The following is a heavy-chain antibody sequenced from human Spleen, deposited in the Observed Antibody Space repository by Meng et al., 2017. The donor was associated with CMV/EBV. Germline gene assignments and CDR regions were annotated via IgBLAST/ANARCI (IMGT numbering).Heavy chain of an antibody. Sequence: CTVSSYSISSGGYSWRWLRQHPGKGLVWIGYIYYTGSNLYTPSLKSRVTMSVDTSKNYFALRLSSVTAADTAMYYCAGGYSTSSLDYWGQGTLVTVSS. V-gene: IGHV4-31*03. CDR3: AGGYSTSSLDY. D-gene: IGHD6-6*01. CDR1: SYSISSGGYS. J-gene: IGHJ4*02. CDR2: IYYTGSN.